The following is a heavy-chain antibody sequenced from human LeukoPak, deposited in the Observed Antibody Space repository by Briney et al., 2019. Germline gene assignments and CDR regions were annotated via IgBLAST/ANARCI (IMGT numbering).Heavy chain of an antibody. CDR2: ISGGGETT. J-gene: IGHJ4*02. V-gene: IGHV3-23*01. Sequence: GGSLRLSCAASGFTFSNYAMNWVRQAPGKGLEWVSSISGGGETTYYADSAKGRFTISRDNSQDTLYLQMNSLRAEDTAVYYCARDYADYVGYFFFDYWGQGTLVTVSS. CDR3: ARDYADYVGYFFFDY. D-gene: IGHD4-17*01. CDR1: GFTFSNYA.